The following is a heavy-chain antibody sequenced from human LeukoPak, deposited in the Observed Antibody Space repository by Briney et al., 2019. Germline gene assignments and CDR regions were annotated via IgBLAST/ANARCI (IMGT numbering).Heavy chain of an antibody. CDR2: INSSGRTT. Sequence: GGSLRLSCVVSGFTFNIYEMNWVRQAPGKGLEWVSYINSSGRTTYYADSVKGRFTISRDNAKNSVYLQMNSPRVDDTGVYYCARGPRDPTEFCSGGRCSPTYEVWGQGTLVTVSS. CDR3: ARGPRDPTEFCSGGRCSPTYEV. D-gene: IGHD2-15*01. J-gene: IGHJ4*02. V-gene: IGHV3-48*03. CDR1: GFTFNIYE.